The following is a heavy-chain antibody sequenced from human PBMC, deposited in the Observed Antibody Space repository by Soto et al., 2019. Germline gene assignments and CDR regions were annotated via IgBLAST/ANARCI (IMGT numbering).Heavy chain of an antibody. D-gene: IGHD6-13*01. CDR1: GGTFSSYA. Sequence: ASVKVSCKASGGTFSSYAISWVRQAPGQGLEWMGGIIPIFGTANYAQKFQGRVTITADESTSTAYMELSSLRSEDTAVYYCARGGQQHYYYYGMDVWGQGTTVTVS. CDR2: IIPIFGTA. V-gene: IGHV1-69*13. J-gene: IGHJ6*02. CDR3: ARGGQQHYYYYGMDV.